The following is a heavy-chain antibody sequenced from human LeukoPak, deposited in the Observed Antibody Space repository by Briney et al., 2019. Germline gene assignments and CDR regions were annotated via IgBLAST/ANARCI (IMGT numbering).Heavy chain of an antibody. CDR2: ISTSSRYI. CDR3: ARRYSHPSVSGVGNEPIDY. CDR1: GFTINIFT. V-gene: IGHV3-21*01. J-gene: IGHJ4*02. Sequence: GGSLRLSCAASGFTINIFTMNGVRQAPGKGLEWVSSISTSSRYIYYADSVKGRFTISRDNAQNSLYLQMNSLRAEDTAVYYCARRYSHPSVSGVGNEPIDYWGQGTLVTVSS. D-gene: IGHD3-3*01.